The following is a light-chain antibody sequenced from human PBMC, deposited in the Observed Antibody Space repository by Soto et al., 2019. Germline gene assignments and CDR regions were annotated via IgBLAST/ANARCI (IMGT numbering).Light chain of an antibody. CDR2: AAS. Sequence: DIQMTQSPSSLSASIGDRVTITCRSSQVITNDLGWYQQKPGKAPKRLIYAASTLQSGVPSRFSGSGSGTEFTLTISSLQPEDFATYYCLQHNTYPWTCGQGTKVEIK. CDR1: QVITND. J-gene: IGKJ1*01. V-gene: IGKV1-17*01. CDR3: LQHNTYPWT.